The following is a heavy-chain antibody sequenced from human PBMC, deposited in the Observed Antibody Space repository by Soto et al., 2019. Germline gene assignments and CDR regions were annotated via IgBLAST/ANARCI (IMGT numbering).Heavy chain of an antibody. CDR1: GASIGSRDYY. D-gene: IGHD2-2*01. V-gene: IGHV4-39*01. CDR2: IDYNGVT. CDR3: GRVMIGTSRHTDSDY. Sequence: SETLSLTCSVSGASIGSRDYYWGWIRQTPGKGLEWIGNIDYNGVTYYNPSLKSRVTVSKDTSKNQFSLKVASVTAADTAIYYCGRVMIGTSRHTDSDYWGQGTQVTVSS. J-gene: IGHJ4*02.